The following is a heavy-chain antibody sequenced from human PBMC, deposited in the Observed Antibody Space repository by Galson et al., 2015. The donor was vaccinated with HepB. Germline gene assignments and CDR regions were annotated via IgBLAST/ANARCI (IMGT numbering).Heavy chain of an antibody. CDR1: GGSISSRSYY. Sequence: LSLTCTVSGGSISSRSYYWGWIRQPPGKGLEWIGSIYYSGSTYYNPSLKSRVTISVDTSKNQFSLKLSSVTAADTAVYYCASFSVDDSYGMDVWGQGTTVTVSS. CDR3: ASFSVDDSYGMDV. V-gene: IGHV4-39*07. J-gene: IGHJ6*02. CDR2: IYYSGST. D-gene: IGHD5/OR15-5a*01.